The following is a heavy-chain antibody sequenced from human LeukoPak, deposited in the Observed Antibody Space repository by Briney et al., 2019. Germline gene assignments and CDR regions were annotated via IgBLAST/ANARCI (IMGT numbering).Heavy chain of an antibody. CDR1: GGSFSGYY. V-gene: IGHV4-34*01. D-gene: IGHD3-3*01. Sequence: SEILSLTCAVYGGSFSGYYWSWIRQPPGKGLEWIGEINHSGSTNYNPSLKSRVTISVDTSKNQFSLKLSSVTAADTAVYYCARGPLFFGVVITHYYYYYMDVWGKGTTVTVSS. CDR2: INHSGST. J-gene: IGHJ6*03. CDR3: ARGPLFFGVVITHYYYYYMDV.